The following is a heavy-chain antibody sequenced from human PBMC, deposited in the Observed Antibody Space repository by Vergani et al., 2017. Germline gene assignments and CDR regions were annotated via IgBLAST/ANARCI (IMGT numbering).Heavy chain of an antibody. D-gene: IGHD3-3*01. V-gene: IGHV1-18*01. CDR1: GYTFTSYG. CDR2: ISAYNGNT. Sequence: VQLLESGGGLVQPGGSLRLSCAASGYTFTSYGISWVRQAPGQGLEGMGWISAYNGNTNYAQKLQGRVTMTTDTSTSSAYMELRSLTSDDTAVYYCARDWSSYYDFWSGPYYYGMDVWGQGTTVTVSS. CDR3: ARDWSSYYDFWSGPYYYGMDV. J-gene: IGHJ6*02.